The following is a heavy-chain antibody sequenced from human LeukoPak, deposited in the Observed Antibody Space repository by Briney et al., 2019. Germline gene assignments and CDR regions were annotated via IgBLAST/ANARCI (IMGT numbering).Heavy chain of an antibody. V-gene: IGHV3-7*01. D-gene: IGHD4-11*01. CDR1: GFGFSNYW. J-gene: IGHJ4*02. CDR2: MNEDGSEK. CDR3: ARDRGYSNFDY. Sequence: PGGSLRLSCAASGFGFSNYWMSWVRQAPGKGLEWVANMNEDGSEKNYVDSVEGRFTISRGNAQDSLYLQMNSLRAEDTAVYYCARDRGYSNFDYWGQGTLLTVSS.